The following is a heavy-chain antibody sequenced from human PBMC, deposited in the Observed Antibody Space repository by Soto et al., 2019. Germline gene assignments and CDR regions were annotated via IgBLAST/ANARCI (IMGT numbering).Heavy chain of an antibody. CDR1: GGTFSSYA. CDR3: ASNYDFSFYHGMDV. V-gene: IGHV1-69*13. Sequence: SVKVSCKASGGTFSSYAISWVRQAPGQGLEWMGGIIPIFGTANYAQKFQGRVTITADESTSAAYMELSSLRSEDTAVYYCASNYDFSFYHGMDVWGQGTTVTVSS. D-gene: IGHD3-3*01. J-gene: IGHJ6*02. CDR2: IIPIFGTA.